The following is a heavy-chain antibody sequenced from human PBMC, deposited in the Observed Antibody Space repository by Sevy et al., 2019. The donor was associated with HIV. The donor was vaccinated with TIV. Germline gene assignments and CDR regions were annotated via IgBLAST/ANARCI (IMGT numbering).Heavy chain of an antibody. Sequence: SETLSLTCTVSGYSISSSSYYWGWIRQPPGKGLEWIGSVYYTGISFYTPSLKSRVTISVDTSKNQFSLKLTSVTAADTAVYYCARRRSGSSSGRWFDPWGQGALVTVSS. V-gene: IGHV4-39*01. J-gene: IGHJ5*02. CDR1: GYSISSSSYY. D-gene: IGHD6-6*01. CDR2: VYYTGIS. CDR3: ARRRSGSSSGRWFDP.